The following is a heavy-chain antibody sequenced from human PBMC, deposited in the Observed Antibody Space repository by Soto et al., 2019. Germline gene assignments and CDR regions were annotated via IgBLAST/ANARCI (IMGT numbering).Heavy chain of an antibody. V-gene: IGHV4-39*01. J-gene: IGHJ4*02. Sequence: QLQLQESGPGLVKPSETLSLTCTVSGGSISSSSYYWGWIRQPPGKGLEWIGSIYYSGSTYYNPSLKSRVTISVDTSKNQFSLKLRSVTAADTAVYYCARQEDIVLMVYAFDYWGQGTLVTVSS. CDR1: GGSISSSSYY. D-gene: IGHD2-8*01. CDR3: ARQEDIVLMVYAFDY. CDR2: IYYSGST.